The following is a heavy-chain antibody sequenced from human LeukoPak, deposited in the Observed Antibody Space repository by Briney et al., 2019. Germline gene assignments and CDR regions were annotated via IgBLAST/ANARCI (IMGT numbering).Heavy chain of an antibody. CDR3: VRDRGSYRPIDY. V-gene: IGHV3-21*01. CDR1: TFTFSSYN. D-gene: IGHD1-26*01. CDR2: ISSSGTYI. J-gene: IGHJ4*02. Sequence: GGSLRLSCAASTFTFSSYNMNWVRQAPGKGLEWVSSISSSGTYIYYGDSVKGRFTISRDNAENSLYLEMNSLRVEDTAIYYCVRDRGSYRPIDYWGQGTLVTVSS.